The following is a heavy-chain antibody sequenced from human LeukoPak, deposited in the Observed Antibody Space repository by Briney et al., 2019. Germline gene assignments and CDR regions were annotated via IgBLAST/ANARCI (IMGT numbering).Heavy chain of an antibody. V-gene: IGHV3-9*01. D-gene: IGHD2-15*01. J-gene: IGHJ4*01. Sequence: GRSLRLSCAASGFTFDDYAMHWVRQVPGQGLEWVSGVSWNSGEIEYSDSVMGRFTIFRDDAENSLFLQMNSLTADAKALYYCARGKCSGASCYYFDCWGQGTLVTISS. CDR1: GFTFDDYA. CDR3: ARGKCSGASCYYFDC. CDR2: VSWNSGEI.